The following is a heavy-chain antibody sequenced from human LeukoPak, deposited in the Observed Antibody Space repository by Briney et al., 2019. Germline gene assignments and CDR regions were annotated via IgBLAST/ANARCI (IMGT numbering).Heavy chain of an antibody. D-gene: IGHD6-6*01. CDR2: IYYSGST. Sequence: SETLSLTRTVSGGSISSYYWSWIRQPPGKGLEWIGYIYYSGSTDYNPSLKSRVTISVDTSKNQFSLMLTSVTAADTAVYFCARQSIPARRAFDIWGQRVMVTVSS. V-gene: IGHV4-59*08. CDR3: ARQSIPARRAFDI. J-gene: IGHJ3*02. CDR1: GGSISSYY.